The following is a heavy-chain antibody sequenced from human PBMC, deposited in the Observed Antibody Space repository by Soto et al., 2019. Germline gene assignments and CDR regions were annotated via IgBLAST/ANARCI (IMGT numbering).Heavy chain of an antibody. CDR1: GYSFSDYS. V-gene: IGHV1-8*01. CDR2: MNPKSGHT. D-gene: IGHD2-15*01. J-gene: IGHJ4*02. Sequence: ASVEVSCKASGYSFSDYSINWVRQAPGQGLDWMELMNPKSGHTAHSQNIQGRVTLTKDTSINTVYLELSSLTSGDTAVYFCARRFPHGKFDSWGQGTQVTVSS. CDR3: ARRFPHGKFDS.